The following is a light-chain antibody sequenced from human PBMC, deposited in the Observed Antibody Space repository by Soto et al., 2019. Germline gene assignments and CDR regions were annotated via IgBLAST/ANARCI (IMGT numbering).Light chain of an antibody. J-gene: IGLJ1*01. CDR2: TNS. Sequence: QSVLTQPPSASGTPGQRVTISCSGGNSNIGRNPVNWYQKFPGTAPKLLISTNSQRPSWVPDRFSGSKSGTSASLAISGLRSEDEADYYCSSYAGSSNVFGTGTKLTVL. V-gene: IGLV1-44*01. CDR1: NSNIGRNP. CDR3: SSYAGSSNV.